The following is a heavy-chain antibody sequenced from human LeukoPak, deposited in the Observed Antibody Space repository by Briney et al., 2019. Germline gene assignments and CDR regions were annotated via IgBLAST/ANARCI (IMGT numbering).Heavy chain of an antibody. D-gene: IGHD6-13*01. CDR2: IYPGDSYT. CDR1: GYSFTSYW. J-gene: IGHJ4*02. Sequence: GESLKISCKGSGYSFTSYWLGWVRQMPGKGLEWMGIIYPGDSYTRYSPSFQGQVTISDDKSISTAYLQWSSLKASDTVMYYCASLAAAGVSFCDFWGQGTRVTVSS. CDR3: ASLAAAGVSFCDF. V-gene: IGHV5-51*01.